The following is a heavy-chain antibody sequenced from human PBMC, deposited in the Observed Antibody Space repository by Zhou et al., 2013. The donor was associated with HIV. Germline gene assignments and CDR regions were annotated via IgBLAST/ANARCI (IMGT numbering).Heavy chain of an antibody. Sequence: QVQLVQSGAEVKKPGASVKISCKASGYTFSNYDINWVRQATGQGLEWMGWMNPNTGNTGYAQKFQGRVTMTRNTSISTAYMELSSLRSEDTAVYYCARDGIDYGGYSHNVYYFDYWGQGTLVTVSS. D-gene: IGHD4-17*01. CDR2: MNPNTGNT. CDR1: GYTFSNYD. V-gene: IGHV1-8*01. J-gene: IGHJ4*02. CDR3: ARDGIDYGGYSHNVYYFDY.